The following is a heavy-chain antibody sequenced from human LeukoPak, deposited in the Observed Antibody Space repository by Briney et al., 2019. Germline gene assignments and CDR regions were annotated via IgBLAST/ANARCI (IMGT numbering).Heavy chain of an antibody. CDR2: ISWNSGSI. Sequence: SLRLSCAASGFSFDDYAMHWVRQAPGKGLEWVSGISWNSGSIGYADSVKGRFTISRDNAKNSLYLQMNSLRAEDTALYYCAGGRVMIRGIIITFFDYWGQGTQVTVSS. CDR1: GFSFDDYA. V-gene: IGHV3-9*01. D-gene: IGHD3-10*01. J-gene: IGHJ4*02. CDR3: AGGRVMIRGIIITFFDY.